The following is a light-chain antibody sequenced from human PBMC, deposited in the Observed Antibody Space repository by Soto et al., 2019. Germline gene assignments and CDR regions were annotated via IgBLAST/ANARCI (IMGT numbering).Light chain of an antibody. V-gene: IGKV1-5*01. CDR3: QQYQSDTWT. CDR1: QNIERW. J-gene: IGKJ1*01. Sequence: DIHMTHSPSTVAASVLDRAVIXGRASQNIERWQAWYQQKPGKAPQLLLYDVSSLQRGVPSRFSGSGSATEFILTISDLQPDDFATYYCQQYQSDTWTFGQGTKVDIK. CDR2: DVS.